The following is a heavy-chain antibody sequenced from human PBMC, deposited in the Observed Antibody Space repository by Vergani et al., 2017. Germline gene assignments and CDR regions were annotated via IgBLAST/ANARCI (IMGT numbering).Heavy chain of an antibody. CDR1: GFTFSSYG. V-gene: IGHV3-30*18. CDR3: AKDTHGAVDI. CDR2: ISYDGSNK. Sequence: QVQLVESGGGVVQPGRSLRLSCAASGFTFSSYGMHWVRQAPGKGLEWVAVISYDGSNKYYADSVKGRFTISRDNSKNTLYLQMNSLRAEDTAVYYCAKDTHGAVDIWGQGTMVTGTS. J-gene: IGHJ3*02.